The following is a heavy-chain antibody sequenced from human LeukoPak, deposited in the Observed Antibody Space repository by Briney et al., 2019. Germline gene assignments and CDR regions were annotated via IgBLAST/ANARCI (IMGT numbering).Heavy chain of an antibody. CDR3: ARGPGGYYGSGSYYPPYYYYYYYMDV. V-gene: IGHV4-59*01. J-gene: IGHJ6*03. D-gene: IGHD3-10*01. CDR1: DDSITMYY. CDR2: VDHTGST. Sequence: SETLSLTCSVSDDSITMYYWTWIRQPPGKGLEWIGYVDHTGSTNFNPSLNGRVSISRDTTKYLFSLRLRSVTAADTAVYYCARGPGGYYGSGSYYPPYYYYYYYMDVWGKGTTVTISS.